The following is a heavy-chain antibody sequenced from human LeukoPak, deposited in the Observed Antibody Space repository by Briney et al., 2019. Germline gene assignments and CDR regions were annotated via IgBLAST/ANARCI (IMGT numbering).Heavy chain of an antibody. Sequence: GASVKVSCKASGYTFTSYGISWVRQAPGQGLEWMGGIIPIFGTANYAQKFQGRVTITADESTSTAYMELSSLRSEDTAVYYCARGIHYFDYWGQGTLVTVSS. CDR2: IIPIFGTA. V-gene: IGHV1-69*13. CDR1: GYTFTSYG. J-gene: IGHJ4*02. D-gene: IGHD5-18*01. CDR3: ARGIHYFDY.